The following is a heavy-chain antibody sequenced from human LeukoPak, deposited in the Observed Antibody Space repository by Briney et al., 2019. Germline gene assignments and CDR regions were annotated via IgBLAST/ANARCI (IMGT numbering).Heavy chain of an antibody. Sequence: SETLSLTCTVSGGSISSYYWSWIRQPAGKGLEWIGRIYTSGSTNYNPSLKSRVTMSVDTSKNQFSLKLSSVTAADTAVYYCARDSWQQLPRSPGHFDYWGQRTLVTVSS. J-gene: IGHJ4*02. CDR1: GGSISSYY. CDR3: ARDSWQQLPRSPGHFDY. D-gene: IGHD6-13*01. V-gene: IGHV4-4*07. CDR2: IYTSGST.